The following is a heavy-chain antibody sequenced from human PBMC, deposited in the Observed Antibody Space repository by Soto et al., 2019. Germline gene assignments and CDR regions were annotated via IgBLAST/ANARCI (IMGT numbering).Heavy chain of an antibody. V-gene: IGHV4-59*12. CDR1: GGSISSYY. CDR3: ARVDGSGSYSLYGMDV. CDR2: IYYSGST. D-gene: IGHD3-10*01. J-gene: IGHJ6*02. Sequence: SETLSLTCTVSGGSISSYYWSWIRQPPGKGLEWIGYIYYSGSTNYNPSLKSRVTISVDTSKNQFSLRAEDTAVYYCARVDGSGSYSLYGMDVSGQGTTVTVSS.